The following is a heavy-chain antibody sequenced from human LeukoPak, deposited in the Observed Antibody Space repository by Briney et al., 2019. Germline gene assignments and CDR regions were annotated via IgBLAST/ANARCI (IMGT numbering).Heavy chain of an antibody. CDR2: IRCDGSNK. V-gene: IGHV3-30*02. J-gene: IGHJ4*02. CDR1: GFTFGSYG. D-gene: IGHD2-21*02. CDR3: AKGGKESVLGTATPFPGF. Sequence: GGSLRLSCAASGFTFGSYGMHWVRQAPGKGLEWVTFIRCDGSNKYYADSVKGRFTISRDNSKNTLYLQMNSLRADDTAVYYCAKGGKESVLGTATPFPGFWGQGNPVSLSS.